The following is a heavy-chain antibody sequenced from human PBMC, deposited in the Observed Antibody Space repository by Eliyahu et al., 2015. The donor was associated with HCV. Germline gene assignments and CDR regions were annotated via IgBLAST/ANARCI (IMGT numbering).Heavy chain of an antibody. CDR3: ARRGYGDYPKYFQH. Sequence: EVQLVQSGAEVKKPGESLKISXKXSGYSFTSYWIGXXRXMPGKGLEWMGIXXPDDSDTRYSPSFQGQVTISADKSINTAYLQWSSLKASDTAMYYCARRGYGDYPKYFQHWGQGTLVTVSS. CDR1: GYSFTSYW. V-gene: IGHV5-51*01. J-gene: IGHJ1*01. D-gene: IGHD4-17*01. CDR2: XXPDDSDT.